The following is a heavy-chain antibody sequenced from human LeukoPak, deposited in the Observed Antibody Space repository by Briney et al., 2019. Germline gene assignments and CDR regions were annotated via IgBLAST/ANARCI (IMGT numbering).Heavy chain of an antibody. CDR3: AKAFYDYVWGSYRSPFDY. J-gene: IGHJ4*02. D-gene: IGHD3-16*02. CDR1: GFTFSSYA. V-gene: IGHV3-23*01. CDR2: ISGSGGST. Sequence: GGSLRLSCAASGFTFSSYAMSWVRQAPGKGLEWVSAISGSGGSTYYADSAKGRFTISRDNSKNTLYVQMNSLRAEDTAVYYCAKAFYDYVWGSYRSPFDYWGQGTLVTVSS.